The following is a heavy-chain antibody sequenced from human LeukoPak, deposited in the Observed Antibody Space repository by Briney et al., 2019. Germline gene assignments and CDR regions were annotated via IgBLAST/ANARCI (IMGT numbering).Heavy chain of an antibody. CDR3: ARDRMVDWYYYGSGSSSGWFDP. J-gene: IGHJ5*02. CDR1: GFTVSSNY. D-gene: IGHD3-10*01. CDR2: IYSGGST. V-gene: IGHV3-53*01. Sequence: PGGSLRLSCAASGFTVSSNYMSWVRQAPGKGLEWVSVIYSGGSTYYADSVKGRFTISRDNSKNTLYLQMNSLRAEDTAVYYCARDRMVDWYYYGSGSSSGWFDPWGQGTLVTVSS.